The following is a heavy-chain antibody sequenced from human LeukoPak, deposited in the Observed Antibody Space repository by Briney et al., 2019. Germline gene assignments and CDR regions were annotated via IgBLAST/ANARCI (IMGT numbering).Heavy chain of an antibody. CDR3: ARGFGRNFDY. V-gene: IGHV3-74*01. J-gene: IGHJ4*02. CDR2: INSDGSGT. CDR1: GFNFDDYA. Sequence: GGSLRLSCVASGFNFDDYAMHWVRQAPGKGLVWVSRINSDGSGTSYADSVKGRFTISRDTAKHTLYLQMNSLRAEDTAVYYCARGFGRNFDYWGQGTLVTVSS. D-gene: IGHD2-15*01.